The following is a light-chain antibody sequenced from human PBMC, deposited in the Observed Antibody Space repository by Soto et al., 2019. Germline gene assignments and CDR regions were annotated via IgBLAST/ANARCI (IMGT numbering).Light chain of an antibody. V-gene: IGKV3-20*01. CDR1: QSVSSNY. Sequence: EIVLTQSPGTLSLSPWERATLSCRASQSVSSNYLAWYQQKPGQAPRLLIYGASSRATGIPDRFSGSGSGTDFTFTISRLEPEDFAVYYCQQYGSAPRAFGQGTKVEIK. J-gene: IGKJ1*01. CDR3: QQYGSAPRA. CDR2: GAS.